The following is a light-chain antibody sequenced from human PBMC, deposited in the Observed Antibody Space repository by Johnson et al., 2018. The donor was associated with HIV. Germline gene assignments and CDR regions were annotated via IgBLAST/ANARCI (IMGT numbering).Light chain of an antibody. CDR3: GTWDSSLSAGV. CDR1: SSNIGSNY. J-gene: IGLJ1*01. V-gene: IGLV1-51*02. CDR2: ENN. Sequence: QAVLTQPPSVSAAPGQKVTISCSGSSSNIGSNYVSWYQQLPGTAPKLLIYENNKRPSGIPDRFSGSKSRTSATLAIPGPQTGDEADYYCGTWDSSLSAGVFGAGTKVTVL.